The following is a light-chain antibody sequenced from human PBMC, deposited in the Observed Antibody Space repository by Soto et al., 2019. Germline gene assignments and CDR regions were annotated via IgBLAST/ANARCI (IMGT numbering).Light chain of an antibody. J-gene: IGKJ1*01. V-gene: IGKV3-20*01. CDR2: GAS. CDR1: QSISTN. CDR3: QQHGSGPWT. Sequence: EIVMTQSPATLSASPGERVTLSCRASQSISTNSAWYQQKPGQAPRLLIYGASRRATGIPDRFSGSGSGTEFTLTITRLEPEDFAVYYCQQHGSGPWTFGQGTKVEIK.